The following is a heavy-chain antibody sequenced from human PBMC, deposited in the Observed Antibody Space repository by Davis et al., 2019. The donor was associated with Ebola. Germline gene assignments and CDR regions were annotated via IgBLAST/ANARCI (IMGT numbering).Heavy chain of an antibody. V-gene: IGHV3-30*04. Sequence: GSLRLSCTTSGFTLSRYPMHWVRQAPGKGLEWVAIISFDGSNKYYADSVKGRFTISRDNSKNTLYLQMNSLTPEDTALYYCARDFGLAAAGTAFDYWGQGTLVTVSS. D-gene: IGHD6-13*01. J-gene: IGHJ4*02. CDR2: ISFDGSNK. CDR3: ARDFGLAAAGTAFDY. CDR1: GFTLSRYP.